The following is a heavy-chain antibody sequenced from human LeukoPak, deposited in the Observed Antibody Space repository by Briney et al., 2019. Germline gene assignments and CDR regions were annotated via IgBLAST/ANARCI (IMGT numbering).Heavy chain of an antibody. D-gene: IGHD2-21*02. CDR1: GFTFSSYS. V-gene: IGHV3-66*01. J-gene: IGHJ4*02. CDR3: AREPLSDYYFDY. Sequence: GGSLRLSCAASGFTFSSYSMNWVRQAPGKGLEWVSVIYSGGSTYYADSVKGRFTISRDNSKNTLYLQMNSLRAEDTAVYYCAREPLSDYYFDYWGQGTLVTVSS. CDR2: IYSGGST.